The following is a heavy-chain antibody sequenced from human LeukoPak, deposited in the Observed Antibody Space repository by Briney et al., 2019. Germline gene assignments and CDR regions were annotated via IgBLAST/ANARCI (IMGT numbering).Heavy chain of an antibody. D-gene: IGHD3-22*01. Sequence: GGSLRLSCAVSGLTFSSYSMNWVRRAPGKGLEWVSYIGSSVSTRYYADSVKGRFTISRDNGKHSLYLQMNSLRAEDTAVYYCARASTVMYYYDSSGFIARDYWGQGTLVTVSS. CDR2: IGSSVSTR. CDR1: GLTFSSYS. CDR3: ARASTVMYYYDSSGFIARDY. V-gene: IGHV3-48*01. J-gene: IGHJ4*02.